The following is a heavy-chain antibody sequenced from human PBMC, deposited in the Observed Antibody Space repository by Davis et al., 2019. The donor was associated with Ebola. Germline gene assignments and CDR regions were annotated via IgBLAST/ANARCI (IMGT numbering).Heavy chain of an antibody. D-gene: IGHD2-15*01. Sequence: PSETLTLTCAVYGGSFSGYSLSWIRQPPGKGLEWIGAINHSGSTNYNPSLKSRVTISVDTSKNQFSLKLSSVTAADTAVYYCAVVGSPLDYWGQGTLVTVSS. CDR3: AVVGSPLDY. CDR1: GGSFSGYS. CDR2: INHSGST. V-gene: IGHV4-34*01. J-gene: IGHJ4*02.